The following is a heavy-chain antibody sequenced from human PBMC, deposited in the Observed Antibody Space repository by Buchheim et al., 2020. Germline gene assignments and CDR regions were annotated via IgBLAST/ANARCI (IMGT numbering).Heavy chain of an antibody. CDR3: ARRIFSGNPRLTNYYVNYMDV. D-gene: IGHD2-15*01. CDR2: MNPKSGDT. Sequence: QVQLVQSGTDVKKPGASVKVSCKASGYTFTNNDINWVRQAPGQGLEWMGSMNPKSGDTVYAQKVQDRVTMTRNTSISTAYLQLSSLRHDDTAVYFCARRIFSGNPRLTNYYVNYMDVWGKGTT. J-gene: IGHJ6*03. CDR1: GYTFTNND. V-gene: IGHV1-8*01.